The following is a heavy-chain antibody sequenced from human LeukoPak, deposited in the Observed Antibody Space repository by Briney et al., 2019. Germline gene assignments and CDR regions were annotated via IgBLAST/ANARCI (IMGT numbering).Heavy chain of an antibody. CDR3: ARDQGGTIGLYHYYYMDV. J-gene: IGHJ6*03. V-gene: IGHV3-21*01. CDR1: GFTFSSYS. D-gene: IGHD1-7*01. Sequence: GGSLSLSCAASGFTFSSYSMSWVRQAPGKGLEWVSSISSSSNYIYYADSLKGRFTISRDNAKNSLYLQMNSLRAEDTAVYYCARDQGGTIGLYHYYYMDVWGKGTTVTVSS. CDR2: ISSSSNYI.